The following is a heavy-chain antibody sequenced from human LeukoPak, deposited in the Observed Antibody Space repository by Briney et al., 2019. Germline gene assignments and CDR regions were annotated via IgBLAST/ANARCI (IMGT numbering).Heavy chain of an antibody. D-gene: IGHD2-15*01. J-gene: IGHJ6*02. CDR1: GFTFSIYW. CDR3: ARDKGYCSGGSCYSFGMDV. Sequence: GGSLRLSCAASGFTFSIYWMHWVRQAPGKGLEWVAVIWYDGSNKYYADSVKGRFTISRDNSKNTLYLQMNSPRAEDTAVYYCARDKGYCSGGSCYSFGMDVWGQGTTVTVSS. CDR2: IWYDGSNK. V-gene: IGHV3-33*08.